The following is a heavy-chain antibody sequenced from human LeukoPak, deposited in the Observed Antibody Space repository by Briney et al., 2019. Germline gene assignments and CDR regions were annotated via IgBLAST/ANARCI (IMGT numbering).Heavy chain of an antibody. V-gene: IGHV1-69*01. Sequence: ASVKVSCKASGGTFSSYAISSVRQAPGQGLEWMGGIIPIFGTANYAQKFQGRVTITADESTSTAYMELSSLRSEDTAVYYCARPYDSSGYYYFGYWGQGTLVTVSS. D-gene: IGHD3-22*01. CDR2: IIPIFGTA. CDR1: GGTFSSYA. CDR3: ARPYDSSGYYYFGY. J-gene: IGHJ4*02.